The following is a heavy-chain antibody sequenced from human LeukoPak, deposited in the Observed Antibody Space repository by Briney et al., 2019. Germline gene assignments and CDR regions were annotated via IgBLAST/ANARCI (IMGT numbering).Heavy chain of an antibody. CDR3: ARGWRLATFDY. Sequence: SETLSLTCTVSGGSISSGGYYWSWIRQHPGKGLEWIGYIYYSGSTYYNPSLKSRVTISVDTSKNQFSLKLSSVTAADTAVHYCARGWRLATFDYWGQGTLVTVSS. J-gene: IGHJ4*02. V-gene: IGHV4-31*03. D-gene: IGHD3-3*01. CDR2: IYYSGST. CDR1: GGSISSGGYY.